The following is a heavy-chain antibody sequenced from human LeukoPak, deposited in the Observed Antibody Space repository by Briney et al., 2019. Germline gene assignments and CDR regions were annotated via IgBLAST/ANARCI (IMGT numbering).Heavy chain of an antibody. CDR2: IYTSGST. CDR3: AREQVEAPGYSYGYKELYYMDV. Sequence: SQTLSLTCTVSGGSISSGSYYWSWIRQPAGKGLEWIGRIYTSGSTNYNPSLKSRVTISVDTSKNQFSLKLSSVTAADTAVYYCAREQVEAPGYSYGYKELYYMDVWGKGTTVTVSS. CDR1: GGSISSGSYY. V-gene: IGHV4-61*02. J-gene: IGHJ6*03. D-gene: IGHD5-18*01.